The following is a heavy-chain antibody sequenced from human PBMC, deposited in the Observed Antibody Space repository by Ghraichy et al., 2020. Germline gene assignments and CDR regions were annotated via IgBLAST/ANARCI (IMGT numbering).Heavy chain of an antibody. CDR2: IYYSGST. CDR3: ARHDFWSGSIYTPLYYYYYGMDV. J-gene: IGHJ6*02. CDR1: GGSISSSSYY. Sequence: SETLSLTCTVSGGSISSSSYYWGWIRQPPGKGLEWIGSIYYSGSTYYNPSLKSRVTISVDTSKNQFSLKLSSVTAADTAVYYCARHDFWSGSIYTPLYYYYYGMDVWGQGTTVTVSS. D-gene: IGHD3-3*01. V-gene: IGHV4-39*01.